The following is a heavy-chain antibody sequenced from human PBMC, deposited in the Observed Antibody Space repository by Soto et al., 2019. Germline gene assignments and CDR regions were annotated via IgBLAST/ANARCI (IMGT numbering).Heavy chain of an antibody. J-gene: IGHJ4*02. CDR2: ISWNSGSI. D-gene: IGHD6-6*01. Sequence: LRLSCAASGFTFDDYAMHWVRQAPGKGLEWVSGISWNSGSIGYADSVKGRFTISRDNAKNSLYLQMNSLRAEDTALYYCAKDSTAARHGFDYWGQGTLVTVSS. CDR3: AKDSTAARHGFDY. V-gene: IGHV3-9*01. CDR1: GFTFDDYA.